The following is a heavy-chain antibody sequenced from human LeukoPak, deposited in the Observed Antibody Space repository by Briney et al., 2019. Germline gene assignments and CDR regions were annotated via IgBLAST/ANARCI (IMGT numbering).Heavy chain of an antibody. CDR2: FDPEDGET. V-gene: IGHV1-24*01. Sequence: EASVNVSCKVSGYTLTELSMHWVRQAPGKGLEWMGGFDPEDGETIYAQKFQGRVTMTEDTSTDTAYMELSSLRSEDTAAYYCATGGAGTEELRFDYWGQGTLVTVSS. CDR1: GYTLTELS. CDR3: ATGGAGTEELRFDY. D-gene: IGHD6-19*01. J-gene: IGHJ4*02.